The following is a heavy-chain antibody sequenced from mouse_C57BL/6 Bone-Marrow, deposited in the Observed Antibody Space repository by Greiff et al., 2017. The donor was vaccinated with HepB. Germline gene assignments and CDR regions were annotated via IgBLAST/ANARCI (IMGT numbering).Heavy chain of an antibody. D-gene: IGHD1-1*01. CDR1: GFTFSSYA. CDR2: ISSGGDYI. CDR3: TRDPPSDYYGSPWFAY. J-gene: IGHJ3*01. V-gene: IGHV5-9-1*02. Sequence: EVQGVESGEGLVKPGGSLKLSCAASGFTFSSYAMSWVRQTPEKRLEWVAYISSGGDYIYYADTVKGRFTISRDNARNTLYLQMSSLKSEDTAMYYCTRDPPSDYYGSPWFAYWGQGTLVTVSA.